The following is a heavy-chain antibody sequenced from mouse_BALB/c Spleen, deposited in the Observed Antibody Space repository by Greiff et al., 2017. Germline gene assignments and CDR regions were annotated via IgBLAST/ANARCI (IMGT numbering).Heavy chain of an antibody. CDR1: GFTFSSYA. J-gene: IGHJ2*01. CDR3: ARQGVYYFDY. V-gene: IGHV5-9-4*01. CDR2: ISSGGSYT. Sequence: EVKVVESGGGLVKPGGSLKFSCAASGFTFSSYAMSWVRQSPEQRLEWVAEISSGGSYTYYPDTVTGRFTISRDNAKNTLYLEMSSLRSEDTAMYYCARQGVYYFDYWGQGTTLTVSS.